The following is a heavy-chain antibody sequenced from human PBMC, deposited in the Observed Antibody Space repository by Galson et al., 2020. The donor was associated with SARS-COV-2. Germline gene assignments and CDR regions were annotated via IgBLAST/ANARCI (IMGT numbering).Heavy chain of an antibody. V-gene: IGHV3-48*04. J-gene: IGHJ6*02. D-gene: IGHD2-2*01. CDR2: ITRSSRTV. CDR1: GFTFSAYN. CDR3: ARDLESAYCGTSSCYVGSDYYGVDF. Sequence: GESLKISCVASGFTFSAYNMNWVRQVPGKGLEWISFITRSSRTVFYSDSVKGRFTISRDNAKNSLDLQMNSLRAEDSAVYYCARDLESAYCGTSSCYVGSDYYGVDFWGPGTTVTVSS.